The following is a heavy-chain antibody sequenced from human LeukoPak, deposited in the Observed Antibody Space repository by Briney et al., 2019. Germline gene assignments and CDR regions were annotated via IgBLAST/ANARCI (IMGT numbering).Heavy chain of an antibody. V-gene: IGHV3-49*04. CDR2: IRSKAYGGTT. CDR1: GFTFGDYV. Sequence: PGRSLRLSCTGSGFTFGDYVMSWVRQAPGKGLEWVGLIRSKAYGGTTEYAASVKDRFTISRDDSKSTAYLQMNSLEPEDTAVYYCSRDYGAYVGALDIWGQGTMVTVSS. J-gene: IGHJ3*02. CDR3: SRDYGAYVGALDI. D-gene: IGHD4-17*01.